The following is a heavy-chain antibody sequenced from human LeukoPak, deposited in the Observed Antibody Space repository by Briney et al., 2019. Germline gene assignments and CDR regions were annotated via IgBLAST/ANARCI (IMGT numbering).Heavy chain of an antibody. CDR3: ARDSPPAYCTSGSCYFDQ. CDR1: GGSISSYY. Sequence: PSETLSLACTVSGGSISSYYWGWIRQPPGKGLEWIGYIYYSGSTNYNPSLKSRVTISGDTSKNEFSLNLTSVTAADTALYYCARDSPPAYCTSGSCYFDQWGQGTLVTVSS. CDR2: IYYSGST. V-gene: IGHV4-59*12. D-gene: IGHD2-8*01. J-gene: IGHJ4*02.